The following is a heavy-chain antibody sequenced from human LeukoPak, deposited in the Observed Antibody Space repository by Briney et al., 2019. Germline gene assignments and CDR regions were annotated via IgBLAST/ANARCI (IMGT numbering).Heavy chain of an antibody. J-gene: IGHJ4*02. V-gene: IGHV4-59*01. D-gene: IGHD5-24*01. Sequence: KPSETLSLTCDVSGASISTYYWSWIRQPPGKGLEWIGYIYSSGSTNYNPSLKSRVTISVDTSKNQFSLKLSSVTAADTAVYYCARVMGTGIDYWGQGTLVTVSS. CDR3: ARVMGTGIDY. CDR1: GASISTYY. CDR2: IYSSGST.